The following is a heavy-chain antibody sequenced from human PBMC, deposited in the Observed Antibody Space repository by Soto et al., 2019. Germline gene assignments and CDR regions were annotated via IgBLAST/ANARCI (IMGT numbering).Heavy chain of an antibody. CDR1: GGSISSGGYY. CDR3: ARVPPGASWFDP. V-gene: IGHV4-31*03. CDR2: IYYSGST. D-gene: IGHD3-10*01. Sequence: QVQLQESGPGLVKPSQTLSLTCTVSGGSISSGGYYWSWIRQHPGKGLEWIGYIYYSGSTYYNPALKSRVTISVDPSKNQFSLNLSSVTAADTAVYYCARVPPGASWFDPWGQGTLVTVSS. J-gene: IGHJ5*02.